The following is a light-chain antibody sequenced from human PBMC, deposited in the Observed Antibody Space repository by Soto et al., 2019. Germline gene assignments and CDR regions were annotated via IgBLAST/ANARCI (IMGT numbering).Light chain of an antibody. CDR3: QHFGGTTFT. Sequence: EIVLTQSPGTLSLSPGEGATLSCSASQSVSSSYIAWYQQRPGQTPSLLIYGASTRATGIPDRFSGSGSGTHFTLTISRLEPGDFAVYYCQHFGGTTFTFGQGTRLEIK. CDR1: QSVSSSY. J-gene: IGKJ5*01. CDR2: GAS. V-gene: IGKV3-20*01.